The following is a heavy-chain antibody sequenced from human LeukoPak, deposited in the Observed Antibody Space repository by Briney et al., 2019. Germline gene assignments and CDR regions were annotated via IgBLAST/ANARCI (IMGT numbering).Heavy chain of an antibody. V-gene: IGHV3-30*02. CDR1: GFTFSSYG. Sequence: PGGSLRLSCAASGFTFSSYGMHWVRQAPGKGLEWVAFIRYVGSNKYYADSVKGRFTISRDNSKNTLYLQMNSLRAEDTAVYYCAKDHRTALAYCGGDCYSVFDYWGQGTLVTVSS. D-gene: IGHD2-21*01. CDR2: IRYVGSNK. J-gene: IGHJ4*02. CDR3: AKDHRTALAYCGGDCYSVFDY.